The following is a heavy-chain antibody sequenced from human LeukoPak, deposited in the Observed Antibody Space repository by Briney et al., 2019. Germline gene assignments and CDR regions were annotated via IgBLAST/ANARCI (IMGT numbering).Heavy chain of an antibody. CDR2: IWYDGSNK. J-gene: IGHJ5*02. CDR3: ARLYGTYPGWFDP. CDR1: GFTFSSYG. D-gene: IGHD4-17*01. Sequence: GGSLRLSCAASGFTFSSYGMHWVRQAPGKGLEWAAIIWYDGSNKYYADSVKGRFTISRDNSKNTLYPQMNSLRAEDTAVYYCARLYGTYPGWFDPWGQGTLVTVSS. V-gene: IGHV3-33*01.